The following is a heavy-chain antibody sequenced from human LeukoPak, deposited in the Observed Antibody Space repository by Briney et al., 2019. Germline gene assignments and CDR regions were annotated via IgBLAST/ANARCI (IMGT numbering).Heavy chain of an antibody. CDR3: ARAGRFTMVRGVTWYYFDY. V-gene: IGHV6-1*01. CDR2: TYYRSKWYN. D-gene: IGHD3-10*01. J-gene: IGHJ4*02. CDR1: GDSVSSNSAA. Sequence: SQTLSLTCAISGDSVSSNSAAWNWIRQSPSRGLEWLGRTYYRSKWYNDYAVSVKSRITNNPDTSKNQFSLQLNSVTPEDTAVYYCARAGRFTMVRGVTWYYFDYWGQGTLVTVSS.